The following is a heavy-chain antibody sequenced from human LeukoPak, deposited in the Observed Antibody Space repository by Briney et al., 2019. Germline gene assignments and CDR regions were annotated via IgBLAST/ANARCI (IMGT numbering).Heavy chain of an antibody. CDR3: ARVRITMVRGVMRIYYYGMDV. CDR2: INHSGST. J-gene: IGHJ6*02. CDR1: GFTFSNYW. D-gene: IGHD3-10*01. Sequence: GSLRLSCAGSGFTFSNYWVHWVRQAPGKGLVWIGEINHSGSTNYNPSLKSRVTISVDTSKNQFSLKLSSVTAADTAVYYCARVRITMVRGVMRIYYYGMDVWGQGTTVTVSS. V-gene: IGHV4-34*01.